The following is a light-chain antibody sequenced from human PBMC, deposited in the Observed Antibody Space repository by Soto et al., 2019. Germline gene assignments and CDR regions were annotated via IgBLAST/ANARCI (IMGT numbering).Light chain of an antibody. CDR1: QGISSS. V-gene: IGKV1-9*01. J-gene: IGKJ2*01. Sequence: DIQLTQSPSFLSASVGDRVTITCRASQGISSSLAWYHQKPGKAPRLLIYAASTLESGVPSRFSDSESGTEFSLTISSLQPEDSATYYCQHLNSYLRATFGQGTKLEIK. CDR3: QHLNSYLRAT. CDR2: AAS.